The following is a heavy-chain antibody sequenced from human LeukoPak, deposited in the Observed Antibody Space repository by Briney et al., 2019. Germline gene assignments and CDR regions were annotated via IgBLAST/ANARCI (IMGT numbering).Heavy chain of an antibody. CDR3: AREAYSGSYYHWFDP. J-gene: IGHJ5*02. V-gene: IGHV1-2*02. CDR2: INPNGGAT. D-gene: IGHD1-26*01. CDR1: GYTFTNYY. Sequence: ASVKVSCKASGYTFTNYYVHWVRLAPGQGLEWMGWINPNGGATNYAQKFQGRVTMTSDTSISTAYMELSRLRSDDTAVYYCAREAYSGSYYHWFDPWGQGTLVTVSS.